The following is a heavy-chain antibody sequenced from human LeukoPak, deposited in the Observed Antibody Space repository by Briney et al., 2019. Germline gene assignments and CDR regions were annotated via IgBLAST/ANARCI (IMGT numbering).Heavy chain of an antibody. D-gene: IGHD3-22*01. CDR1: GESFSGYY. J-gene: IGHJ4*02. CDR2: ISSSGSTI. Sequence: LSLTCAVYGESFSGYYWSWIRQAPGKGLEWVSYISSSGSTIYYADSVKGRFTISRDNAKNSLYLQMNSLRAEDTAVYYCAREIPDYYDSSGYSFDYWGQGTLVTVSS. CDR3: AREIPDYYDSSGYSFDY. V-gene: IGHV3-11*01.